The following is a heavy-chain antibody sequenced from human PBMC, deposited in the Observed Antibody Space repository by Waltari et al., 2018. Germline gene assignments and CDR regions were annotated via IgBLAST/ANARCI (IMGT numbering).Heavy chain of an antibody. J-gene: IGHJ6*02. Sequence: EVQLVESGGGLVQPGGSLRLSCAASGFTFSSYAMHWFRQAPGKGLEYVSAISSNGGSTYYANSVKGRFTISRDNSKNTLYLQMGSLRAEDMAVYYCARDRLVTATYYYYGMDVWGQGTTVTVSS. CDR2: ISSNGGST. CDR1: GFTFSSYA. D-gene: IGHD2-21*02. CDR3: ARDRLVTATYYYYGMDV. V-gene: IGHV3-64*01.